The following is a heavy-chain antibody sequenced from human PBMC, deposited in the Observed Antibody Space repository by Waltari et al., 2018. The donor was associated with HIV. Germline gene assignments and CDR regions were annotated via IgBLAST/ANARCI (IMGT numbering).Heavy chain of an antibody. Sequence: EVQLVESGGGLVQPGGSLRLSCSASGFTFSSYAMHWVRPAPGKGLEYVSAISSNGGSTYYADSVKGRFTISRDNSKNTLYLQMSSLRAEDTAVYYCVKDSHITMVRGVIPHDAFDIWGQGTMVTVSS. CDR2: ISSNGGST. J-gene: IGHJ3*02. V-gene: IGHV3-64D*06. D-gene: IGHD3-10*01. CDR1: GFTFSSYA. CDR3: VKDSHITMVRGVIPHDAFDI.